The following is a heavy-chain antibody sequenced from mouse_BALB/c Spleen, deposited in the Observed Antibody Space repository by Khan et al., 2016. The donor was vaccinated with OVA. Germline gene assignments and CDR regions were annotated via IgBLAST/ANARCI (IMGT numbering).Heavy chain of an antibody. V-gene: IGHV9-2-1*01. CDR1: GYTFTDYS. J-gene: IGHJ2*01. CDR3: DRDRYDYFDY. CDR2: INTETGEP. D-gene: IGHD2-14*01. Sequence: QIQLVQSGPELKKPGETVKISCKASGYTFTDYSMHWVKQAPGKGLKWMGWINTETGEPTYADDFKGRFAFSLETSASTAYLQINNLKNEDTATYFGDRDRYDYFDYWGQGTTLTVSS.